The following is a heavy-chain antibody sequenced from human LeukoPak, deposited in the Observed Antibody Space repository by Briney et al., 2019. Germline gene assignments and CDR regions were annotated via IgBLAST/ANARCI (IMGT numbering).Heavy chain of an antibody. CDR2: INPNNGAT. D-gene: IGHD5-24*01. V-gene: IGHV1-2*02. CDR3: ARDLWATALSPGFDY. Sequence: ASVKVSCKTSGFTFTGYYMHWVRQAPGQGLEWLGWINPNNGATNYAQKLQGRVTVTRDTSISTAYMELSRLRSDDTAVYYCARDLWATALSPGFDYWGQGTLVTVSS. CDR1: GFTFTGYY. J-gene: IGHJ4*02.